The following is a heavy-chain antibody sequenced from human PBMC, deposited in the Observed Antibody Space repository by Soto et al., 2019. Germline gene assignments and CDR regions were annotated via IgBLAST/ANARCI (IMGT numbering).Heavy chain of an antibody. D-gene: IGHD1-26*01. V-gene: IGHV4-38-2*01. J-gene: IGHJ3*02. CDR2: IYHSGST. Sequence: SETLSLTCAVSGYSISSGYYWGWIRQPPGKGLEWIGSIYHSGSTYYNPSLKSRVTISADTSKNQFSLKLSSVTAAETAVYYCAGVRGWEIPWAAFDIWGQGTMVTVS. CDR3: AGVRGWEIPWAAFDI. CDR1: GYSISSGYY.